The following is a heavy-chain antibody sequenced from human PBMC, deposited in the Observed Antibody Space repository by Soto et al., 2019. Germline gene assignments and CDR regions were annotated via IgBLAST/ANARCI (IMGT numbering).Heavy chain of an antibody. CDR1: GFSLSTSGVG. CDR2: IYWDDDK. Sequence: QITLKESGPTLVKPTQTLTLTCTFSGFSLSTSGVGVGWIRQPPGKALEWLALIYWDDDKRYSPSLKSRLTLPTDTPNNPVVLTMTSMYPADTATYYCPPHSSSQLPPPYYYYYGMDVWGQGTTVTVSS. V-gene: IGHV2-5*02. CDR3: PPHSSSQLPPPYYYYYGMDV. J-gene: IGHJ6*02. D-gene: IGHD6-13*01.